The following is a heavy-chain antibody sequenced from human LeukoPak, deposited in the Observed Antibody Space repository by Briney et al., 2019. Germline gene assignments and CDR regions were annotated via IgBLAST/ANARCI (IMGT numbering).Heavy chain of an antibody. Sequence: GGSLRLSCAASGFTFSSYSMNWVRQAPGKGLEWVSSISSSSSYIYYADSVKGRFTISRDNAKNSLYLQMNSLRAEDTAVYCCARGRFGELPGRFDYWGQGTLVTVSS. CDR3: ARGRFGELPGRFDY. V-gene: IGHV3-21*01. CDR2: ISSSSSYI. D-gene: IGHD3-10*01. CDR1: GFTFSSYS. J-gene: IGHJ4*02.